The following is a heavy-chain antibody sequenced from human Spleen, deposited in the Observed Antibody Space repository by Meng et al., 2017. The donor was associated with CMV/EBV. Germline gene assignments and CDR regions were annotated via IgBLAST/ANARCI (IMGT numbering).Heavy chain of an antibody. D-gene: IGHD7-27*01. CDR1: GFIFSNYG. CDR2: IRYDGSNK. V-gene: IGHV3-30*02. J-gene: IGHJ3*02. CDR3: ARVSWGAFDI. Sequence: GESLKISCEASGFIFSNYGMHWVRQAPGKGLEWVTFIRYDGSNKYYSDSVKGRFTISRDNSKNTLYLQMNSLRAEDTAVYYCARVSWGAFDIWGQGTMVTVSS.